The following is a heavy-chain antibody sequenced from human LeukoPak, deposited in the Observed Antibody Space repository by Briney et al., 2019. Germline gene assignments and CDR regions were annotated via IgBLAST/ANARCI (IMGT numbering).Heavy chain of an antibody. CDR3: ARDPCGGDCYSDY. J-gene: IGHJ4*02. CDR1: GFTFSSYG. D-gene: IGHD2-21*02. CDR2: IWYDGSNK. V-gene: IGHV3-33*01. Sequence: GRSLRLSCAASGFTFSSYGMHWVRQAPGKGLEWVAVIWYDGSNKYYADSVKGRFTISRDNSKNTLYLQMNSLRAEDTAVYYCARDPCGGDCYSDYWGQGTLVTVSS.